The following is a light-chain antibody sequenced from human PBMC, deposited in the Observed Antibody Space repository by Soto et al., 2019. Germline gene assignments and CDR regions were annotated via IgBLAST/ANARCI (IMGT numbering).Light chain of an antibody. V-gene: IGKV1-12*01. J-gene: IGKJ4*01. Sequence: DIQITQSPSSVSASVGDRVTIACRASQGIGSWLAWYQQKPGKAPKLLIYTASSLQSGVPSRFSGSGFGTDFTLTISSLQPEAFATYYCQHVNSYPLSFGGGTKVDIK. CDR1: QGIGSW. CDR2: TAS. CDR3: QHVNSYPLS.